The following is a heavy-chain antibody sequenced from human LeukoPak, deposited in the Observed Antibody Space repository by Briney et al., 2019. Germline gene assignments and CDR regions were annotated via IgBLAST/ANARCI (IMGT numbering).Heavy chain of an antibody. V-gene: IGHV4-39*01. CDR1: GGSISSSGYY. CDR2: IYYSGST. Sequence: PSETLSLTCTVSGGSISSSGYYWGWIRQPPGKGLEWIGSIYYSGSTYYNPSLKSRVTISVDTSKNQFSLKLSSVTAADTAVYYCARHPAGRWFDWLLIGPPYFDYWGQGTLVTVSS. CDR3: ARHPAGRWFDWLLIGPPYFDY. J-gene: IGHJ4*02. D-gene: IGHD3-9*01.